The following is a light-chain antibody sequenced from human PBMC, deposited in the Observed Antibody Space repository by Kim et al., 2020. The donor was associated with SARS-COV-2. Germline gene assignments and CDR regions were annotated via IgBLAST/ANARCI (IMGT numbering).Light chain of an antibody. CDR1: KLGDKY. CDR3: QAWDSSRV. J-gene: IGLJ1*01. CDR2: QDS. Sequence: VSVSPGQTASITCSGDKLGDKYACWYQQKPGQSPVLVIYQDSKRPSGIPERFSGSNSGNTATLTISGTQAMDEADYYCQAWDSSRVFGTGTKVTVL. V-gene: IGLV3-1*01.